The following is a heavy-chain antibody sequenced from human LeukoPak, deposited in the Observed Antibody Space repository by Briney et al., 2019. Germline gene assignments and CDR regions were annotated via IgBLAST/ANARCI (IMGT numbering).Heavy chain of an antibody. D-gene: IGHD3-9*01. J-gene: IGHJ4*02. CDR3: AKVTFYDILTGYMFDH. V-gene: IGHV4-34*01. Sequence: SETLSLTCAVYGGSFSGSYWTWIRQPPGKGLEWIGEINHSGNTNYNPSLKSRVTISVDTSKNQFSLKLSSVTAEDTAVYYCAKVTFYDILTGYMFDHWGQGTLVTVSS. CDR2: INHSGNT. CDR1: GGSFSGSY.